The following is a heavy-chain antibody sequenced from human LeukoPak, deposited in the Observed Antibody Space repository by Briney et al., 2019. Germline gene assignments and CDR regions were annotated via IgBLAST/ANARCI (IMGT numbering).Heavy chain of an antibody. Sequence: SETLSLTCAVYGGSFSGYYWSWIRQPPGKGLEWIGEINHSGSTNYNPSLKSRVTISIDTSKNQFSLEMNSVTAADTAVYYCARYFYGSGSYHNLPNFDYWGQGTLVTVSS. CDR2: INHSGST. CDR1: GGSFSGYY. J-gene: IGHJ4*02. D-gene: IGHD3-10*01. V-gene: IGHV4-34*01. CDR3: ARYFYGSGSYHNLPNFDY.